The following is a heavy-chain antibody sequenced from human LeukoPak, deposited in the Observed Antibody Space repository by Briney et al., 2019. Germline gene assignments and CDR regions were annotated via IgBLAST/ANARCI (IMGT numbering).Heavy chain of an antibody. CDR2: IRYDGSNK. D-gene: IGHD3-16*02. CDR3: ARDNSVGDIAWWFDP. V-gene: IGHV3-30*02. Sequence: GGSLRLSCAASGFTFSSYGMHWVRQAPGKGLEWVAFIRYDGSNKYYADSVKGRFTISRDNSKNTLYLQMNSLRSEDTAVYYCARDNSVGDIAWWFDPWGQGTLVTVSS. J-gene: IGHJ5*02. CDR1: GFTFSSYG.